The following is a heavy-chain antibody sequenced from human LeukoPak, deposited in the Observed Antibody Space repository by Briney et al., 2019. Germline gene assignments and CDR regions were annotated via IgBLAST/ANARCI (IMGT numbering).Heavy chain of an antibody. CDR3: ARDLMRGGWYLDY. J-gene: IGHJ4*02. D-gene: IGHD6-19*01. CDR2: IWYDGSNK. V-gene: IGHV3-33*01. CDR1: GFTFSSYG. Sequence: GGSLRLSCAASGFTFSSYGMHWVRQAPGKGLEWVAVIWYDGSNKYYADPVKGRFTISRDNSKNTLYLQMNSLRAEDTAVYFCARDLMRGGWYLDYWGQGTLVTVSS.